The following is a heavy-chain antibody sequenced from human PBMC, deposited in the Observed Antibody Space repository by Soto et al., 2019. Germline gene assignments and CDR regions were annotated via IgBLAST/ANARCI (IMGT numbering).Heavy chain of an antibody. CDR2: ISSSSSYI. Sequence: GGSLRLSCEASGFTFSRYSMNWVRQAPGKGLEWVSSISSSSSYIYYADSVKGRFTISRDNAKNSLYLQMNSLRAEDTAVYYCARGYCSSTSCFRFDPWGQGTLVTVSS. D-gene: IGHD2-2*01. CDR3: ARGYCSSTSCFRFDP. CDR1: GFTFSRYS. V-gene: IGHV3-21*01. J-gene: IGHJ5*02.